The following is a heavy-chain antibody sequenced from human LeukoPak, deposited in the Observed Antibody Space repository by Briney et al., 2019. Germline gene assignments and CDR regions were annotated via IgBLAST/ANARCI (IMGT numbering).Heavy chain of an antibody. CDR1: GFTFSSYE. D-gene: IGHD1-1*01. CDR3: ARSAGTWFDP. Sequence: GGSLRLSCAASGFTFSSYEMNWVRQAPGKGLEWVSYISSSGSTIYYADSVKGRFTISRDNAKNSLYLQMNSLRVEDTAVYYCARSAGTWFDPWGQGTLVTVSS. CDR2: ISSSGSTI. J-gene: IGHJ5*02. V-gene: IGHV3-48*03.